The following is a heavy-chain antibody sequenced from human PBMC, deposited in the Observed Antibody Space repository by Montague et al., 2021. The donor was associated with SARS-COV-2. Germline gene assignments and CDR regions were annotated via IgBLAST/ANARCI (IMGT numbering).Heavy chain of an antibody. Sequence: SETLSLTCSVSSGSIISSGYYWGWIRQPPGKELEWIGNIYYSGTTYYNPSLQSRVTISVDTSKNHLSLRLSFVTAADTAVYFCARGMIRGVTTPFDYWGQGSQVTVSS. D-gene: IGHD3-10*01. CDR2: IYYSGTT. V-gene: IGHV4-39*02. CDR3: ARGMIRGVTTPFDY. J-gene: IGHJ4*02. CDR1: SGSIISSGYY.